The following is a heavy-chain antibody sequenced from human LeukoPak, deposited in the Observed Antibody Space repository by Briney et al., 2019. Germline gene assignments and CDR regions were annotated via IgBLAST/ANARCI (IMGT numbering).Heavy chain of an antibody. CDR1: GYTFTGYY. D-gene: IGHD3-3*02. CDR2: INPNSGGT. J-gene: IGHJ4*02. CDR3: ARASPPRRISSRYYFDY. V-gene: IGHV1-2*02. Sequence: ASVKVSCKASGYTFTGYYMHWVRQAPGQGLEWMGWINPNSGGTNYAQKFQGRVTMTRDTSISTAYMELSRLRSDDTAAYYCARASPPRRISSRYYFDYWGQGTLVTVSS.